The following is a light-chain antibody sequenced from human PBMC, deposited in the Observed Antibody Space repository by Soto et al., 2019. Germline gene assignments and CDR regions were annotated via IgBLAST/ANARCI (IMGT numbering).Light chain of an antibody. V-gene: IGLV2-8*01. CDR3: SSYVTSNVVV. J-gene: IGLJ2*01. CDR1: RDDVGGYNY. CDR2: EVY. Sequence: QSALTQPPSASGSPGQSVTISCTGTRDDVGGYNYVSWFQQLPGKAPKLMIYEVYKRPTGVPARCSGSKSGNTASLTVSGLQAGDEAIYYCSSYVTSNVVVFGGGTKVTVL.